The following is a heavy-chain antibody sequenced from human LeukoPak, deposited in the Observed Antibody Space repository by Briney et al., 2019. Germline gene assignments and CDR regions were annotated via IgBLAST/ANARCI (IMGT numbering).Heavy chain of an antibody. CDR2: IIPIFGTA. D-gene: IGHD3-10*02. J-gene: IGHJ6*02. CDR1: GGTFSSYA. Sequence: SVKVSCKASGGTFSSYAISWVRQAPGQGLEWMGGIIPIFGTANYAQKFQGRVTITADESTSTAYMELSSLRSEDTAVCYCARAHFEVFGELYEARGYYYYYGMDVWGQGTTVTVSS. V-gene: IGHV1-69*13. CDR3: ARAHFEVFGELYEARGYYYYYGMDV.